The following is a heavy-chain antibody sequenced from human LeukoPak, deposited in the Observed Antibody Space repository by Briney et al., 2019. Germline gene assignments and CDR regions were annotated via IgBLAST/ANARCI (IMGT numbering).Heavy chain of an antibody. CDR2: INHSGST. CDR1: GGPFSGYY. D-gene: IGHD2-15*01. V-gene: IGHV4-34*01. Sequence: SETLSLTCAVCGGPFSGYYYNWIRQPPGKGLEWIGEINHSGSTNDYNPSLKSRVTISVDTSKNQFSLNLSSVTAADTAVYYCARGHCSGGSCYFFDYWGQGTLVTVSS. J-gene: IGHJ4*02. CDR3: ARGHCSGGSCYFFDY.